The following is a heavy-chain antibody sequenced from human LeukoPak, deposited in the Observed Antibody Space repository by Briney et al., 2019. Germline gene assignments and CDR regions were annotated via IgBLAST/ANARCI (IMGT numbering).Heavy chain of an antibody. J-gene: IGHJ4*02. V-gene: IGHV3-21*01. Sequence: PGGSLRLSCAASGFTFSSYSMNWVRQAPGKGLEWVSSISSSSSHIYYADSVKGRFTISRDNAKNSLYLQMNSLRAEDTAVYYCARDYYYDSSGYYVWGQGTLVTVSS. CDR3: ARDYYYDSSGYYV. CDR2: ISSSSSHI. CDR1: GFTFSSYS. D-gene: IGHD3-22*01.